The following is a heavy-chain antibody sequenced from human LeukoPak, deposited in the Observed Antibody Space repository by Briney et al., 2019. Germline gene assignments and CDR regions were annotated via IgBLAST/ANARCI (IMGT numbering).Heavy chain of an antibody. D-gene: IGHD6-19*01. CDR2: IRYDGSNK. Sequence: PGGSLRLSCAASGFTFSSYGMYWVRQAPGKGLEWVAFIRYDGSNKYYADSVKGRFTISRDNSKNTLYVQMNSLRAEDTAVYYCARGELSSGWRNYYYYMDVWGKGTTVTISS. CDR1: GFTFSSYG. CDR3: ARGELSSGWRNYYYYMDV. J-gene: IGHJ6*03. V-gene: IGHV3-30*02.